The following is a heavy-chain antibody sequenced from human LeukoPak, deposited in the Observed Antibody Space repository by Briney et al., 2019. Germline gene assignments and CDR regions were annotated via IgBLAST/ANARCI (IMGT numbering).Heavy chain of an antibody. J-gene: IGHJ4*02. CDR2: IWYDGSNK. D-gene: IGHD1-26*01. CDR3: ARAGMGGSHPADY. Sequence: PGGSLRLSCAASGFTFSSYGMHWVRQAPGKGLEWVAVIWYDGSNKYYADSVKGRFTISRDNSKNTLYLQMNSLGAEGTAVYYCARAGMGGSHPADYWGQGTLVTVSS. CDR1: GFTFSSYG. V-gene: IGHV3-33*01.